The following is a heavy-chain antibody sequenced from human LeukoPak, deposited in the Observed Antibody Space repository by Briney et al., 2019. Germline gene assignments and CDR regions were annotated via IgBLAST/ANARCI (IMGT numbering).Heavy chain of an antibody. D-gene: IGHD2-15*01. Sequence: PPQTLSLTCTVSGGSISSGSYYWSWIRQPAGKGLEWIGRIYTSGSTNYNPSLKSRVTMSVDTSKNQFSLKLSSVTAADTAVYYCVSSTQEYFQHWGQGTLVTVSS. CDR3: VSSTQEYFQH. CDR1: GGSISSGSYY. V-gene: IGHV4-61*02. J-gene: IGHJ1*01. CDR2: IYTSGST.